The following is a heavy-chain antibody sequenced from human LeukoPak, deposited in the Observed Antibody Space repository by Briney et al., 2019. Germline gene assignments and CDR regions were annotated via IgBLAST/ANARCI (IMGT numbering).Heavy chain of an antibody. V-gene: IGHV4-39*01. CDR1: GGSISSSSYY. J-gene: IGHJ4*02. D-gene: IGHD3-10*01. CDR3: ATRGNYYGSGSYYPQDLDY. CDR2: IYYSGST. Sequence: SETLSLTCTVSGGSISSSSYYWGWIRQPPGKGLEWIGSIYYSGSTYYNPSLKSRVTISVDTSKNQFSLKLSSVTAADTAVYLCATRGNYYGSGSYYPQDLDYWGQGTLVTVSS.